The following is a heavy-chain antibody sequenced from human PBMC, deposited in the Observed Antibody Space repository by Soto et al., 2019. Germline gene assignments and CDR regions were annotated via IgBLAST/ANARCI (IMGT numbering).Heavy chain of an antibody. D-gene: IGHD2-15*01. CDR3: ARAYSDAFDI. V-gene: IGHV3-11*01. J-gene: IGHJ3*02. CDR1: GFTFSDYY. CDR2: ISSSGTGI. Sequence: LRLSCAASGFTFSDYYMTWIRQAPGKGLEWVSYISSSGTGIYYPDSMKGRFTISRDNAKKSLYLQMSSLRAEDTAVYYCARAYSDAFDIWGQGTMVTVSS.